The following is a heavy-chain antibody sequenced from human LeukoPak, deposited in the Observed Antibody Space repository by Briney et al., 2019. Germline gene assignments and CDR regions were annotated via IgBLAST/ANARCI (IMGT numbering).Heavy chain of an antibody. CDR3: ARRDGYIHHFDY. J-gene: IGHJ4*02. CDR2: INHSGST. Sequence: SETLSLTCAVYGGSFSGYYWSWIRQPPGKGLEWIGEINHSGSTNYNPSLKSRVTISVDTSKNQFSLKLSSVTAADTAVYYCARRDGYIHHFDYWGQGTLVTVSS. D-gene: IGHD5-24*01. V-gene: IGHV4-34*01. CDR1: GGSFSGYY.